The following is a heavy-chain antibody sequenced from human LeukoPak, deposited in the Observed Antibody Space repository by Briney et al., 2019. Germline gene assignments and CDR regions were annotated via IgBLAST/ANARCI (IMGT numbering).Heavy chain of an antibody. Sequence: GASVKVSCKASGYTFTSYGISWVRQAPGQGLEWMGWINPNSGGTNYAQKFQGRVTMTRDTSISTAYMELSRLRSDDTAVYYCARGVSVGATDSSDLDYWGQGTLVTVSS. D-gene: IGHD1-26*01. CDR3: ARGVSVGATDSSDLDY. J-gene: IGHJ4*02. V-gene: IGHV1-2*02. CDR1: GYTFTSYG. CDR2: INPNSGGT.